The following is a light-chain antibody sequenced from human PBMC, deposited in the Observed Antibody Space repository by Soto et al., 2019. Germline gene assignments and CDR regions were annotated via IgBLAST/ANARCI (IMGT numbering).Light chain of an antibody. J-gene: IGKJ3*01. V-gene: IGKV3-15*01. CDR1: ESVHRN. CDR3: QHYNNWPPT. CDR2: YAS. Sequence: EMVMTQSPATLSVSPGERVTLSCRASESVHRNLAWYQQKPGQGPSLLIYYASTRATGVPDRFTGSGSGTKFTLTISSLQSEDSGVYHCQHYNNWPPTFGPGTKVEIK.